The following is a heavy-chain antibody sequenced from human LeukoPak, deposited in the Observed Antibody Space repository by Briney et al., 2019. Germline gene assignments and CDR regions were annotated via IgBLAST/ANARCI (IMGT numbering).Heavy chain of an antibody. Sequence: GGSLRLSCAASGFAFSNYAMAWVRQAPGKEPEWVSVITGGGADTYQIDSVKGRFTIPRGNSKNTLYLQMNSLRAEDTAVYFCAKGTLGHCNGASCYPLDYWGQGTLVTVSS. J-gene: IGHJ4*02. CDR3: AKGTLGHCNGASCYPLDY. V-gene: IGHV3-23*01. D-gene: IGHD2-15*01. CDR2: ITGGGADT. CDR1: GFAFSNYA.